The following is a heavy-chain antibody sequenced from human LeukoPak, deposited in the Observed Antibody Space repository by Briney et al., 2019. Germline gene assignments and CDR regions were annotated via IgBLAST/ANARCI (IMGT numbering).Heavy chain of an antibody. J-gene: IGHJ4*02. V-gene: IGHV4-31*03. CDR3: ARGDSSGYYFLFDY. CDR2: IYYSGST. Sequence: SQTLSLICTVSGGSISSGGYYWSWIRQHPGKGLEWIGYIYYSGSTYYNPSLKSRVTISVDTSKNQFSLKLSSVTAADTAVYYCARGDSSGYYFLFDYWGQGTLVTVSS. D-gene: IGHD3-22*01. CDR1: GGSISSGGYY.